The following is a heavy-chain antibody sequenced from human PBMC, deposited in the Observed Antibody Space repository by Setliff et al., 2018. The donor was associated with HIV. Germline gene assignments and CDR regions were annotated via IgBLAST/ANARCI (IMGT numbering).Heavy chain of an antibody. V-gene: IGHV3-33*01. CDR2: IWYDGSNK. CDR1: GFTFSSFG. J-gene: IGHJ4*02. CDR3: ARQAADY. D-gene: IGHD6-25*01. Sequence: GGSLRLSCATSGFTFSSFGMHWVRQAPGKGLEWVSVIWYDGSNKYYGDSVKGRFTISRDNSKNTLYLQMNSLRVEDTAVYYCARQAADYWGQGTLVTVSS.